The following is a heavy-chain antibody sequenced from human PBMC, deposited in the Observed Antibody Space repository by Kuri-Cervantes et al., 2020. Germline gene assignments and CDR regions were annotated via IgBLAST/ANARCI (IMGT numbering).Heavy chain of an antibody. CDR2: IYYSGST. Sequence: GSLRLSCTVSGGSISSYYWSWIRQPPGKGLEWIGYIYYSGSTNYNPSLKSRVTISVDTSKNQFSLKLSSVTAADTAVYYCARAPLSIFDYWGQGTLVTVSS. CDR1: GGSISSYY. J-gene: IGHJ4*02. D-gene: IGHD2-15*01. CDR3: ARAPLSIFDY. V-gene: IGHV4-59*01.